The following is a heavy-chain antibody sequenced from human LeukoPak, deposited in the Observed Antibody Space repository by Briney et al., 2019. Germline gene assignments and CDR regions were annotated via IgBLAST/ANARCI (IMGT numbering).Heavy chain of an antibody. V-gene: IGHV4-30-2*01. Sequence: SQTLSLTCAVSGGSISSGAYSWNWIRQPPGKGLEWIGYIYQSGTTYYNPSLKSRVTISADRSKNQFSLNLSSVTAADTAVYYCARDLRGELDYWGQGTLVTVSS. CDR3: ARDLRGELDY. D-gene: IGHD5/OR15-5a*01. CDR1: GGSISSGAYS. J-gene: IGHJ4*02. CDR2: IYQSGTT.